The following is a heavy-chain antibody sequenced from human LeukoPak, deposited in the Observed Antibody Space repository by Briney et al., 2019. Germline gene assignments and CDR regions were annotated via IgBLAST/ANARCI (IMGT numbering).Heavy chain of an antibody. CDR3: ARDGSPYDFWSGYSTKYWFDP. CDR1: GYTFTSYY. CDR2: INPSGGST. Sequence: ASVKVSCKASGYTFTSYYMHWVRQAPGQGLEWMGIINPSGGSTSYAQKFQGRVTMTRDTSTSIVYMELSSLRSEDTAVYYCARDGSPYDFWSGYSTKYWFDPWGQGTLVTVSS. D-gene: IGHD3-3*01. V-gene: IGHV1-46*01. J-gene: IGHJ5*02.